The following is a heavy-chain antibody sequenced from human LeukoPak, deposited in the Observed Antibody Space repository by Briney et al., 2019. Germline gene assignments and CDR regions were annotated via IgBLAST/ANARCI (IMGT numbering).Heavy chain of an antibody. CDR3: ARITYDFWSGYYMPDDP. CDR1: GYTFTNYG. D-gene: IGHD3-3*01. Sequence: ASVKVSCKASGYTFTNYGISWVRQAPGQGLEWMGWISIYNGNTDYAQKLRGRVTMTTDTSTSTAYMELRSLRSDDTAVYYCARITYDFWSGYYMPDDPWGQETLVTVSS. V-gene: IGHV1-18*01. J-gene: IGHJ5*02. CDR2: ISIYNGNT.